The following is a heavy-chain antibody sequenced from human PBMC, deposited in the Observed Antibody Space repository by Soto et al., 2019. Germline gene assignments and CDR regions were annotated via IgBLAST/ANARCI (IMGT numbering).Heavy chain of an antibody. J-gene: IGHJ4*02. CDR3: ARGKYYYDSSGYYYFDY. CDR1: GGTFSSYA. D-gene: IGHD3-22*01. V-gene: IGHV1-69*13. Sequence: SVKVSCKASGGTFSSYAISWVRQAPGQGLEWMGGIIPIFGTANYAQKFQGRVTITADESTSTAYMELSSLRSEDTAVYYCARGKYYYDSSGYYYFDYWGQGTLVTVS. CDR2: IIPIFGTA.